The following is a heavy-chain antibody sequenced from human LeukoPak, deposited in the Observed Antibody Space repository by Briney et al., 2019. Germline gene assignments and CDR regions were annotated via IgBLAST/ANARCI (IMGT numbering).Heavy chain of an antibody. CDR1: GFTFDDYA. CDR3: AKDYGDYVFYFDY. J-gene: IGHJ4*02. V-gene: IGHV3-9*01. CDR2: ISWNSGSI. D-gene: IGHD4-17*01. Sequence: GRSLRLSCAASGFTFDDYAMHWVRQAPGKGLEWVSGISWNSGSIGYADSVKGRFTISRDNAKNSLYLQMNSLRAEDTALYYCAKDYGDYVFYFDYWGQGTLVTDSS.